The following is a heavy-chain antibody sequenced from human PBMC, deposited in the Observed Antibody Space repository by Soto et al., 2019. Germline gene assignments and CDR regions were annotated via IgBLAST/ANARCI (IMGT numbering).Heavy chain of an antibody. CDR3: AADGLYGDYVSSLNYYGMDV. D-gene: IGHD4-17*01. CDR1: GLTFTSSA. V-gene: IGHV1-58*01. CDR2: IVVGSGNT. Sequence: EASVKVYCKASGLTFTSSAVQWVRQARGQLLEWIGWIVVGSGNTNYAQKFQERVTITRDMSTSTAYMELSSLRSEDTAVYYCAADGLYGDYVSSLNYYGMDVWGQGTTVTVSS. J-gene: IGHJ6*02.